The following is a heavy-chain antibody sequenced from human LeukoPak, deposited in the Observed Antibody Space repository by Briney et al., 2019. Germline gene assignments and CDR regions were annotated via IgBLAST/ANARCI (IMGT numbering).Heavy chain of an antibody. J-gene: IGHJ6*03. CDR2: INHSGST. V-gene: IGHV4-38-2*02. CDR3: ARRGGIAAARYYYYYYMDV. D-gene: IGHD6-13*01. Sequence: SETLSLTCTVSGYSISSGYYWSWIRQPPGKGLEWIGEINHSGSTNYNPSLKSRVTISVDTSKNQFSLKLSSVTAADTAVYYCARRGGIAAARYYYYYYMDVWGKGTTVTISS. CDR1: GYSISSGYY.